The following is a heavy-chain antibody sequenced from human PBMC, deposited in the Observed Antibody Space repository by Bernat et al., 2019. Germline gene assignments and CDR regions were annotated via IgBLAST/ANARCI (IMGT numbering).Heavy chain of an antibody. J-gene: IGHJ4*02. V-gene: IGHV3-23*01. CDR2: ISSSGGDT. Sequence: EVQLLESGGGLVQPGDSLRLSCATSGFTFGSYAMSCVRQAPGKGLEWVSAISSSGGDTYCSDSVEGRFTISRDNSKNTLYMRISGLRAEDRAVCCYATRDTTVGRGAFDCWGQGTLVTVA. D-gene: IGHD5-18*01. CDR3: ATRDTTVGRGAFDC. CDR1: GFTFGSYA.